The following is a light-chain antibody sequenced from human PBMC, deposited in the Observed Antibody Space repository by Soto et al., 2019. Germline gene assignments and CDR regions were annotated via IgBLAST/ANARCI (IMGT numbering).Light chain of an antibody. Sequence: EIFMTQSPATLSVFPGERVILSCRASQSVGSTLAWYQQKPGQAPRLLIRGASTRATGVPARFSGSGSGTEFTLTISSPQSEDFAVYYWQQYSASLTFGGGTTLEIK. CDR2: GAS. CDR3: QQYSASLT. J-gene: IGKJ4*02. V-gene: IGKV3-15*01. CDR1: QSVGST.